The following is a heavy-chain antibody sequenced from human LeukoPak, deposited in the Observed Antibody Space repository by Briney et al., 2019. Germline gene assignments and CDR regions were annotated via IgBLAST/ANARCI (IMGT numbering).Heavy chain of an antibody. CDR1: GFTFSSYS. V-gene: IGHV3-21*01. CDR3: AGDGRNDIYYYYGMDV. J-gene: IGHJ6*04. CDR2: ISSSSSYI. D-gene: IGHD3-9*01. Sequence: PGGSLRLSCAASGFTFSSYSMNWVRQAPGKGLEWVSSISSSSSYIYYADSVKGRFTISRDNAKNSLYLQMNSLRAEDTAVYYCAGDGRNDIYYYYGMDVWGKGTTVTVSS.